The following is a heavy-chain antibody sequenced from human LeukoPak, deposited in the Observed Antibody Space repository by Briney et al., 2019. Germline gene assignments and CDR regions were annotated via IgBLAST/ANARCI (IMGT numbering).Heavy chain of an antibody. D-gene: IGHD2-15*01. CDR3: ASVVVVAELYYFDY. J-gene: IGHJ4*02. CDR1: GFTFSSYA. Sequence: GGSLRLSCAASGFTFSSYAMHWVRQAPGKGLEWVAVISYDGSNKYYADSVKGRFTISRDNSKNTLYLQMNSLRAEDTAVYYCASVVVVAELYYFDYWGQGTLVTVSS. V-gene: IGHV3-30-3*01. CDR2: ISYDGSNK.